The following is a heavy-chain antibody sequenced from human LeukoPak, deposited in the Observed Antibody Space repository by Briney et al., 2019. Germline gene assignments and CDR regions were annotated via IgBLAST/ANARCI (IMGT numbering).Heavy chain of an antibody. CDR1: GFTFNNFG. D-gene: IGHD3-10*01. CDR3: AKDHTRFGEAHDAFDI. J-gene: IGHJ3*02. Sequence: GGSLRLSCAPSGFTFNNFGMHRVRQAPGKGLEWVTFIQYNGNNKYYADSVKGRFTISRDNSKNTLYLQMNSLRAEDTAVYYCAKDHTRFGEAHDAFDIWGQGTMVTVSS. V-gene: IGHV3-30*02. CDR2: IQYNGNNK.